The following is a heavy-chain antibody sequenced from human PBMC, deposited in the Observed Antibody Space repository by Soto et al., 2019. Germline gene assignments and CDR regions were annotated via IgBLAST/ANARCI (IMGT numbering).Heavy chain of an antibody. J-gene: IGHJ3*02. CDR3: AKNRESGYDHDAFDI. Sequence: QVQLVESGGGVVQPGRSLRLSCAASGFTFSSYGMHWVRQAPGKGLEWVAVISYDGSNKYYADSVKGRFTISRDNSKNTLYLQRNSLRAEDTAVYYCAKNRESGYDHDAFDIWGQGTMVTVSS. V-gene: IGHV3-30*18. D-gene: IGHD5-12*01. CDR2: ISYDGSNK. CDR1: GFTFSSYG.